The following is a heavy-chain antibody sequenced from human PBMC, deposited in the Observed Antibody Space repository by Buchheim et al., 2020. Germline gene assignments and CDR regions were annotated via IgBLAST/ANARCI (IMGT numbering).Heavy chain of an antibody. CDR1: GGSFSGYY. D-gene: IGHD1-1*01. Sequence: QVQLQQWGAGLLKPSDTLSLTCAVYGGSFSGYYWSWIRQPPGKGLEWIGEINHSGSTNYNPSLKSRVTISVATSKNQFSLNLSCVTAADTAVYYCARVVRTGTVDYYYCRMDVWGQGTT. J-gene: IGHJ6*02. V-gene: IGHV4-34*01. CDR2: INHSGST. CDR3: ARVVRTGTVDYYYCRMDV.